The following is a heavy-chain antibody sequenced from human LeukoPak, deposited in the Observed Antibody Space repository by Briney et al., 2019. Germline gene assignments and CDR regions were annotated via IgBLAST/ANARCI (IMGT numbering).Heavy chain of an antibody. D-gene: IGHD6-19*01. V-gene: IGHV3-21*01. CDR1: GFTFSSYS. J-gene: IGHJ6*02. CDR3: ARDEQWLVRGDYYYGMDV. CDR2: ISSSSSYI. Sequence: GGSLRLSCAASGFTFSSYSMNWVRQAPGKGLEWVASISSSSSYIYYADSVKGRFTISRDNAKNSLYLQMNSLRAEDTAVYYCARDEQWLVRGDYYYGMDVWGQGTTVTVSS.